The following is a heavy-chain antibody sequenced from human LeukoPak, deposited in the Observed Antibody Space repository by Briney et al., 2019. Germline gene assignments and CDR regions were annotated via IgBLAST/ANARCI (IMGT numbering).Heavy chain of an antibody. V-gene: IGHV1-18*01. CDR2: ISAYNGNT. CDR1: GYTFTSYG. D-gene: IGHD2-21*01. J-gene: IGHJ6*03. CDR3: ARGGEVYWYMDV. Sequence: GASVKVSCKASGYTFTSYGISGVRQAPGQGLEWMEWISAYNGNTNYAQKLQGRVTNTTDTSHSTAYMELRSLRSDDTAVYYCARGGEVYWYMDVWGKGTTVSVSS.